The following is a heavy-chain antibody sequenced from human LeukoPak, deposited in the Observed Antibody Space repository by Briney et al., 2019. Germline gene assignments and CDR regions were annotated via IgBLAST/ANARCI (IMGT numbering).Heavy chain of an antibody. CDR2: ISGSGGSI. CDR1: GFTFRNYG. J-gene: IGHJ4*02. Sequence: GGTLRLSCAASGFTFRNYGMMWVRQSPGKGLEWVAGISGSGGSIYYGDSVKGRFTISRDNSKNTLYLQMNSLRAEDTAVYYCATIDYWGQGTLVTVSS. CDR3: ATIDY. V-gene: IGHV3-23*01.